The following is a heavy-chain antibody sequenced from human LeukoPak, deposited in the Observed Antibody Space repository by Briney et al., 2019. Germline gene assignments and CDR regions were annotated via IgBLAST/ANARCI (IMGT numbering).Heavy chain of an antibody. CDR3: ARGYGSGDLLYYYGMDV. Sequence: PGRSLRLSCAASGFTFSSYGMHWVRQAPGKGLEWVAVIWYDGSNKYYADSVKGRFTISRDNSKNTLYLQMNSLRAEDTAEYYCARGYGSGDLLYYYGMDVWGQGTTVTVSS. J-gene: IGHJ6*02. V-gene: IGHV3-33*01. CDR2: IWYDGSNK. CDR1: GFTFSSYG. D-gene: IGHD3-10*01.